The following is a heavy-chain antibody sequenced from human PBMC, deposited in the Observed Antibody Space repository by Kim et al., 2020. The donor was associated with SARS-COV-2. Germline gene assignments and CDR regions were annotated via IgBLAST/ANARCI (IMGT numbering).Heavy chain of an antibody. CDR1: GYTFTGNA. J-gene: IGHJ4*02. Sequence: ASVKVSCKASGYTFTGNAMHWVRQAPGQRLEWMGWISADNGNARSSQIFQGRVTFTRDTSASTAYIELSSLTYEDTAVYYCARDRAASAAYYFDYWGQGTLVTVSS. D-gene: IGHD6-13*01. CDR3: ARDRAASAAYYFDY. CDR2: ISADNGNA. V-gene: IGHV1-3*01.